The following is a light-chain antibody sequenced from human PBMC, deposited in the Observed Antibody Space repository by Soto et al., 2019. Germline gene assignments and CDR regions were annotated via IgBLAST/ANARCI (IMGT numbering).Light chain of an antibody. CDR1: QTISSSY. Sequence: EIVLTQSPHTLSLSPGERASLSCRTSQTISSSYFAWYQQKPGQSPRLLVYAASIRAPCIPDRFSGSGSGADFTLTISRLEPADFAVYFCQHYDGSLTFGGGTRVEIK. V-gene: IGKV3-20*01. J-gene: IGKJ4*01. CDR3: QHYDGSLT. CDR2: AAS.